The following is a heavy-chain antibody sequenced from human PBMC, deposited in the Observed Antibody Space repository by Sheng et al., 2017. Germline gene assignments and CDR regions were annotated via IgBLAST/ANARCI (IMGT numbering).Heavy chain of an antibody. Sequence: QVQLQESGPGLVKPSETLSLTCTVSGGSISIYHWSWIRQPPGKGLEWIGYIYYSGSTNYNPSLKSRVTISVDTSKTQFSLKLSSVTAADTAVYYCTSLSGSYSFDYWGQGNPVTVSS. CDR1: GGSISIYH. CDR3: TSLSGSYSFDY. V-gene: IGHV4-59*12. J-gene: IGHJ4*02. CDR2: IYYSGST. D-gene: IGHD1-26*01.